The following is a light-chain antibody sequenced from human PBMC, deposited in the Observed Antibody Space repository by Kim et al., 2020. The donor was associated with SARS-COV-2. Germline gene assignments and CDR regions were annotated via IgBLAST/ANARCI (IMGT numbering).Light chain of an antibody. CDR2: DVS. CDR3: TSYTSTSTLE. V-gene: IGLV2-14*03. Sequence: QSALTQPASVSGSPGQSISISCTGTSSDVGGYIFVSWYQQQPGKAPKLIIYDVSHRPSGVSNRFSGSKSGNRASLTIFGLQAEDEADYYCTSYTSTSTLEFGGGTQLTVL. CDR1: SSDVGGYIF. J-gene: IGLJ2*01.